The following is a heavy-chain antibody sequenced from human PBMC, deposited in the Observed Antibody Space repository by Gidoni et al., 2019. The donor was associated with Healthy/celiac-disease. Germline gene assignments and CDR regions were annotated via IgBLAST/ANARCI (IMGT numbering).Heavy chain of an antibody. CDR2: IYYSGST. Sequence: QVQLQESGPGLVKPSQTLSFTCTVSGGSISSAGYYWSWIRQHPGKGLEWIGYIYYSGSTYYNPSLKSRVTISVDTSKNQFSLKLSSVTAADTAVYYCAREEGGQWPHPGYFDYWGQGTLVTVSS. D-gene: IGHD6-19*01. CDR1: GGSISSAGYY. V-gene: IGHV4-31*03. J-gene: IGHJ4*02. CDR3: AREEGGQWPHPGYFDY.